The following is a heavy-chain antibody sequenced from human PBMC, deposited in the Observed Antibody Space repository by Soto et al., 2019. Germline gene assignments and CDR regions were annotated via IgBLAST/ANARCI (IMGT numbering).Heavy chain of an antibody. CDR2: IGTSGGTT. CDR1: GFTFINYA. V-gene: IGHV3-64D*06. CDR3: VKDDGEAA. Sequence: GGSLRLSCSASGFTFINYAMHWVRQAPGKGLEYVSTIGTSGGTTFYADSVKGRFTISRDNSKSTLYLQMSSLRPEDTAVYYCVKDDGEAAWGQGTLVTVSS. D-gene: IGHD4-17*01. J-gene: IGHJ5*02.